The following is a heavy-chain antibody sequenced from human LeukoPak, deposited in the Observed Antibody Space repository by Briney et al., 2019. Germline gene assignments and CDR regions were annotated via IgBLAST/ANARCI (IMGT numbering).Heavy chain of an antibody. J-gene: IGHJ4*02. Sequence: SETLSLICTVSGGSISSGSYYWSWIRQPAGKGLEWIGRIYTSGSTNYNPSLKSRVTISVDTSKNQFSLKLSSVTAADTAVYYCARGQYDFWSGYYFDYWGQGTLVTVSS. CDR3: ARGQYDFWSGYYFDY. CDR2: IYTSGST. CDR1: GGSISSGSYY. V-gene: IGHV4-61*02. D-gene: IGHD3-3*01.